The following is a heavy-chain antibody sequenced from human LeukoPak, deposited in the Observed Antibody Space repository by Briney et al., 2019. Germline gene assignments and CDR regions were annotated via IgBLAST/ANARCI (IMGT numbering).Heavy chain of an antibody. J-gene: IGHJ4*02. CDR3: ARGAMTGGDTFDY. D-gene: IGHD2-21*02. V-gene: IGHV1-2*02. CDR2: INPNSGGT. CDR1: GYTFTSYY. Sequence: ASVKVSCKASGYTFTSYYLHWVRQAPGQGLEWMGWINPNSGGTNYAQKFQGRVTMTRDTSISTAYMELSRLRSDDTAVYYCARGAMTGGDTFDYWGQGTLVTVSS.